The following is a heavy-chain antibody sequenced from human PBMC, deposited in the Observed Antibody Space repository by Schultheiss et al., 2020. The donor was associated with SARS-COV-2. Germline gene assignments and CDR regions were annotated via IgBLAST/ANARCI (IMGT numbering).Heavy chain of an antibody. CDR2: IRYDGSNK. CDR3: ARDGGSSGYDSPVGYYYYGMDV. V-gene: IGHV3-30*02. J-gene: IGHJ6*02. D-gene: IGHD5-12*01. Sequence: GESLKISCAASGFTFSSYGMHWVRQAPGKGLEWVAFIRYDGSNKYYADSVKGRFTISRDNSKNTLYLQMNSLRAEDTAVYYCARDGGSSGYDSPVGYYYYGMDVWGQGTTVTVSS. CDR1: GFTFSSYG.